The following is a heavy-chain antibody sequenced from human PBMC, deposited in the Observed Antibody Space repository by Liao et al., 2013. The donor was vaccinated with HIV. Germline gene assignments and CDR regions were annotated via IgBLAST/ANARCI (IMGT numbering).Heavy chain of an antibody. CDR3: ARGGGFHYIDV. CDR1: GGSISSYY. Sequence: QVQLQESGPGLVKPSETLSLTCTVSGGSISSYYWTWIRQPAGKGLEWIGDIDSRGSVNYNPSLKSRVSMSVDTSKKHISLQLSSVTAADTAVYYCARGGGFHYIDVWGEGPRSPSL. CDR2: IDSRGSV. J-gene: IGHJ6*03. V-gene: IGHV4-4*07. D-gene: IGHD2/OR15-2a*01.